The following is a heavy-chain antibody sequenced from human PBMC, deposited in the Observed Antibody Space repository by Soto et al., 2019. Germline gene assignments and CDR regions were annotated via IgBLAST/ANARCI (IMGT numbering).Heavy chain of an antibody. J-gene: IGHJ6*02. CDR2: IIPIFGTA. V-gene: IGHV1-69*13. CDR1: GGTFSSYA. CDR3: AQCSSTSCYVHYYYGMDV. D-gene: IGHD2-2*01. Sequence: SVKVSCKASGGTFSSYAISWVRQAPGQGLEWMGGIIPIFGTANYALKFQGRVTITADESTSTAYMELSSPRSEDTAVYYCAQCSSTSCYVHYYYGMDVWGQGTTVTVSS.